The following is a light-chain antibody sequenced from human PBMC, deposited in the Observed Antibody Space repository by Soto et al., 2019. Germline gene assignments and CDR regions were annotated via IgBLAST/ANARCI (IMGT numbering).Light chain of an antibody. V-gene: IGKV3-15*01. Sequence: EIVVTQSPGTLSLSPGETATLSCRASQSVDSNYLAWYQQKPGQAPRLLVYGISTRATDIPARFSGSGFGTEFTLTISSLQSEDFGIYYCQQHSKWPITFGQGTRLEIK. CDR2: GIS. CDR1: QSVDSN. J-gene: IGKJ5*01. CDR3: QQHSKWPIT.